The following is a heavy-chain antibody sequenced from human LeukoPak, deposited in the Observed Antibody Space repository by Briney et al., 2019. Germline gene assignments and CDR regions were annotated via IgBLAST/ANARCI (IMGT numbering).Heavy chain of an antibody. Sequence: ASVKVSCKASGYTFTSYDINRVRQATGQGLEWMGWMNPNSGNTGYAQKFQGRVTMTRNTSISTAYMELSSLRSEDTAVYYCAIQRYSSSSGDFDYWGQGTLVTVSS. CDR2: MNPNSGNT. CDR1: GYTFTSYD. CDR3: AIQRYSSSSGDFDY. D-gene: IGHD6-6*01. J-gene: IGHJ4*02. V-gene: IGHV1-8*01.